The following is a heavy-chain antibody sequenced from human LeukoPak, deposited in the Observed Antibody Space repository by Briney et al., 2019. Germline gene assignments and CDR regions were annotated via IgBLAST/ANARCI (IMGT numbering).Heavy chain of an antibody. Sequence: GSPRLSFAASWFPFRSYCMNLVHQAPGKGLEVVSSLCCSSYIYYADSVKGRFTISRDNAKNSLYLQMNSLRAEDTAVYYCARARGCSSTSCYRAGFDYWGQGTLVTVPS. CDR2: LCCSSYI. CDR1: WFPFRSYC. V-gene: IGHV3-21*01. CDR3: ARARGCSSTSCYRAGFDY. D-gene: IGHD2-2*02. J-gene: IGHJ4*02.